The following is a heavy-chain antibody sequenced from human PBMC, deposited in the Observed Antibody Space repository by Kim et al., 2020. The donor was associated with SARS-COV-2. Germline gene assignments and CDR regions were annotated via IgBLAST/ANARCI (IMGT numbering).Heavy chain of an antibody. CDR1: GFTFSDYY. Sequence: GGSLRLSCAASGFTFSDYYMSWIRQAPGKGLEWVSYISSSGSTIYYADSVKGRFTISRDNAKNSLYLQMNSLRAEDTAVYYCARGYDILTGYPPLDAFDIWGQGTMVTVSS. D-gene: IGHD3-9*01. CDR2: ISSSGSTI. V-gene: IGHV3-11*04. CDR3: ARGYDILTGYPPLDAFDI. J-gene: IGHJ3*02.